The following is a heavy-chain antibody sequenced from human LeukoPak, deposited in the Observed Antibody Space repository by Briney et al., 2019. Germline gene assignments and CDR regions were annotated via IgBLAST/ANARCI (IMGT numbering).Heavy chain of an antibody. CDR2: IWYDGSNK. J-gene: IGHJ3*02. V-gene: IGHV3-33*01. CDR1: GFTFSSYG. CDR3: ARSPTHPRGYSYGSLRNDAFDI. D-gene: IGHD5-18*01. Sequence: PGGSLRLSCAASGFTFSSYGMHWVRQAPGKGLEWVAVIWYDGSNKYYADSVKGRFTISRDNSKNTLYLQMNSLRAEDTAVYYCARSPTHPRGYSYGSLRNDAFDIWGQGTMVTVSS.